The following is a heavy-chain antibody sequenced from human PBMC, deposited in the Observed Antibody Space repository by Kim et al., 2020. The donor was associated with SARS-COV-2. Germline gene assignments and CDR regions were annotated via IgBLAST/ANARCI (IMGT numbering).Heavy chain of an antibody. CDR2: ISSNGGST. Sequence: GGSLRLSCSASGFTFSSYAMHWVRQAPGKGLECVSAISSNGGSTYYADSVKGRFTISRDNSKNTLYLQMSSLRAEDTALYYCVKDLHGRGGSYSDDAFDIWGPGTMGTVSS. V-gene: IGHV3-64D*09. J-gene: IGHJ3*02. D-gene: IGHD1-26*01. CDR1: GFTFSSYA. CDR3: VKDLHGRGGSYSDDAFDI.